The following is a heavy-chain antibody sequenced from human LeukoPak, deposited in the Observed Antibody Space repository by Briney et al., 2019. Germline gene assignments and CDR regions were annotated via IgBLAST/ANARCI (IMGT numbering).Heavy chain of an antibody. CDR3: ARQVKYDFWSGYPSYWYFDL. V-gene: IGHV5-51*01. Sequence: GESLKIFCKGSGYSFTSYWIGWVRQMPGKGLEWMGIIYPGDSDTRYSPSFQGQVTISADKSISTAYLQWSSLKASDTAMYYCARQVKYDFWSGYPSYWYFDLWGRGTLVTVSS. CDR2: IYPGDSDT. J-gene: IGHJ2*01. D-gene: IGHD3-3*01. CDR1: GYSFTSYW.